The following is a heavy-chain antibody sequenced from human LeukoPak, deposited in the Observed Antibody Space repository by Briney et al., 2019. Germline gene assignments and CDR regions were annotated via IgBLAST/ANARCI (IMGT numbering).Heavy chain of an antibody. V-gene: IGHV3-23*01. D-gene: IGHD2-15*01. J-gene: IGHJ4*02. CDR3: AKDCGALGYCSSGTCYADY. Sequence: GGSLRLSCAASGFTFSSYAMSWVRQAPGKGLEWVSGISGSGGSTYYADSVKGRFTISRDNSKNTLYLQMNSLRAEDTAVYYCAKDCGALGYCSSGTCYADYWGQGTLVTVSS. CDR1: GFTFSSYA. CDR2: ISGSGGST.